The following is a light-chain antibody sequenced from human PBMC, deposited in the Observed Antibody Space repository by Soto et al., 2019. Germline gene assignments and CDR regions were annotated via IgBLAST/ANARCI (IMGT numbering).Light chain of an antibody. J-gene: IGLJ1*01. V-gene: IGLV2-14*01. CDR1: SSDVGGYNY. CDR3: ISFTSRHIYV. Sequence: QSALTQPASVSGSPGQSITISCTGTSSDVGGYNYVSWYQQYPGEAPKLLICEVSNRPSGVSNRFSGSKSGNTASLTISALQAEDEADYYCISFTSRHIYVFGTGTKVTVL. CDR2: EVS.